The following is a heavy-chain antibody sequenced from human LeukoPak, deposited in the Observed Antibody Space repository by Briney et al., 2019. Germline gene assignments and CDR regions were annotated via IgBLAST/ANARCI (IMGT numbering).Heavy chain of an antibody. CDR2: FDPEDVDT. D-gene: IGHD3-3*01. CDR3: ATLLLSKKRYYDFWTSAFDF. CDR1: DYRLTELS. V-gene: IGHV1-24*01. J-gene: IGHJ3*01. Sequence: GASVKVSCKVSDYRLTELSMHWVRLAPGKGLEWMGGFDPEDVDTIYAQKFEGRVTMTEDTSTDTAYLELSSLRSEDTAVYYCATLLLSKKRYYDFWTSAFDFWGQGTMVTVSS.